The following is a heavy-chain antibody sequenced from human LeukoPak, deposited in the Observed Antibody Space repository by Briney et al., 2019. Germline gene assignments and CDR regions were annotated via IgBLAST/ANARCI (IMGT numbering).Heavy chain of an antibody. CDR1: GGSISSGDYY. CDR2: IYYSGST. Sequence: SETLSLTCTVPGGSISSGDYYWSWIRQPPGKGLEWIGYIYYSGSTYYNPSLKSRVTISVDTSKNQFSLKLSSVTAADTAVYYCARVRENYDSSGYSRRSYWYFDLWGRGTLVTVSS. D-gene: IGHD3-22*01. V-gene: IGHV4-30-4*01. J-gene: IGHJ2*01. CDR3: ARVRENYDSSGYSRRSYWYFDL.